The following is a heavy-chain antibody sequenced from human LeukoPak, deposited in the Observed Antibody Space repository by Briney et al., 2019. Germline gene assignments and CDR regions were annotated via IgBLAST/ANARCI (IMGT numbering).Heavy chain of an antibody. V-gene: IGHV1-18*01. Sequence: GASVKVSCKAFNYTFTSYGISWVRQAPGKGLEWMAWISPYNGGTLYSAKLQGRVTLTRDTTTDTAYMELTSLKSDDTAVYYCARDLSKLDYWGQGTLVSVSS. CDR3: ARDLSKLDY. J-gene: IGHJ4*02. D-gene: IGHD2-2*01. CDR1: NYTFTSYG. CDR2: ISPYNGGT.